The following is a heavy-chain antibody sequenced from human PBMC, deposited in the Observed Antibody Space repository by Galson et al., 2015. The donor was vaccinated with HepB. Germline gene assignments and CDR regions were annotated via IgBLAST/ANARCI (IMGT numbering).Heavy chain of an antibody. V-gene: IGHV3-30*18. CDR2: ISYDGSNK. CDR3: AKADTLPGAFDI. D-gene: IGHD5-18*01. J-gene: IGHJ3*02. Sequence: SLRLSCAASGFTFSSYGMHWVRQAPGKGLEWVAVISYDGSNKYYADSVKGRFTISRDNSKNTLYLQMNSLRAEDTAVYYCAKADTLPGAFDIGAQGTMVTASS. CDR1: GFTFSSYG.